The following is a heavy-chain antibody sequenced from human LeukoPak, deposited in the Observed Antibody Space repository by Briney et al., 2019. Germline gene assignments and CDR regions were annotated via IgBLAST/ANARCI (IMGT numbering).Heavy chain of an antibody. CDR2: IKQDGSET. CDR1: GFTFSSYW. V-gene: IGHV3-7*01. J-gene: IGHJ4*02. D-gene: IGHD2-15*01. CDR3: ARDPTPGSPKAFDY. Sequence: SGGSLRLSCAASGFTFSSYWMSWVRQAPGKGLECVANIKQDGSETNYVDSVKGRFTISGDNAKNSLYLQMNSLRAEDTAVYYCARDPTPGSPKAFDYWGQGTLVTVSS.